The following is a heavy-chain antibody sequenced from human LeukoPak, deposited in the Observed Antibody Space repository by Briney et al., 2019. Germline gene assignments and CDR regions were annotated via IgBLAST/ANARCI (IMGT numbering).Heavy chain of an antibody. CDR3: ARGDAAVAGTLFDY. CDR1: GGSISSYY. V-gene: IGHV4-59*01. Sequence: PSETLSLTCTVSGGSISSYYWSWIRQPPGKGLEWIGYIYYSGSTNYNPSLKSRVTISVDTSKNQFSLKLSSVTAADTAVYYCARGDAAVAGTLFDYWGQGTLVTVSS. J-gene: IGHJ4*02. CDR2: IYYSGST. D-gene: IGHD6-13*01.